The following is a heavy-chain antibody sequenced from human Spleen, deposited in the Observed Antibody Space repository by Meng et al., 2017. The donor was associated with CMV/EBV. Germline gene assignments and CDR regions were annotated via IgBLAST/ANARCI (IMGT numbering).Heavy chain of an antibody. D-gene: IGHD5-12*01. CDR2: VSAIDDST. V-gene: IGHV3-23*01. J-gene: IGHJ4*02. Sequence: GGSLRLSCVASGFAFGAYTMSWVRQSAEKGLETVAMVSAIDDSTYNADFVKGRFIISRDNSKNTVSLEMRSLTVEDTAIYYCAKTRNGYGGQDYWGQGALVTVSS. CDR3: AKTRNGYGGQDY. CDR1: GFAFGAYT.